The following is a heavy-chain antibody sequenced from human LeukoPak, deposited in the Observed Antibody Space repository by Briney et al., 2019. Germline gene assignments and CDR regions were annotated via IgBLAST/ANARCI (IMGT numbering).Heavy chain of an antibody. Sequence: PGGSLRLSCAASGFTVSSDYMSWVRQAPGKGLEWVSVIYSGGSTYYADSVKGRFTISRDNSKNTLYLQMNSLRAEDTAVYYCARGRYSSGWAFDYWGQGTLVTVSS. D-gene: IGHD6-19*01. V-gene: IGHV3-53*01. CDR2: IYSGGST. CDR3: ARGRYSSGWAFDY. J-gene: IGHJ4*02. CDR1: GFTVSSDY.